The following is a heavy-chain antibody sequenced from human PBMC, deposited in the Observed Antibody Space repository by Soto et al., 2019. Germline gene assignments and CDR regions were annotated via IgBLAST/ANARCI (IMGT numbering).Heavy chain of an antibody. J-gene: IGHJ6*02. V-gene: IGHV1-58*01. CDR1: GFTFTSSA. CDR3: AAALGIAVAVGGGVYYYYGMDV. D-gene: IGHD6-19*01. Sequence: SVKVSCKASGFTFTSSAVQWVRQARGQRLEWIGWIVVGSGNTNYAQKFQERVTITRDMSTSTAYMELSSLRSEDTAVYYCAAALGIAVAVGGGVYYYYGMDVWG. CDR2: IVVGSGNT.